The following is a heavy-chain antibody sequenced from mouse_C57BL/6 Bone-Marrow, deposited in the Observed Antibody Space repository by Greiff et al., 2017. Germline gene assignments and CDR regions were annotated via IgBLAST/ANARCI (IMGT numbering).Heavy chain of an antibody. J-gene: IGHJ1*03. D-gene: IGHD1-1*02. Sequence: QVQLKQPGAELVKPGASVKLFCKASGYTFTSYWMHWVKQRPGQGLEWIGVIHPNSGSTNYNEKFKSKATLTVDKSSSTAYMQLSSLTSEDSAVYYCARGGYYGYFDVWGTGTTVTVSS. CDR3: ARGGYYGYFDV. CDR2: IHPNSGST. V-gene: IGHV1-64*01. CDR1: GYTFTSYW.